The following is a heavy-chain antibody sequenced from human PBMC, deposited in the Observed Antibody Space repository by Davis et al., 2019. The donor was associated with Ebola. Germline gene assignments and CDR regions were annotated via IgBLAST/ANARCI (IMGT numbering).Heavy chain of an antibody. V-gene: IGHV4-34*01. D-gene: IGHD5-24*01. CDR2: INHSGST. CDR3: VRGDGRFDY. CDR1: GGSFSGYY. Sequence: SETLSLTCAVYGGSFSGYYWSWIRQPPGKGLEWIGEINHSGSTNYNPSLQSRVTISVDTSKNQFSLKLSSVTAADTAVYYCVRGDGRFDYWGQGALVTVSS. J-gene: IGHJ4*02.